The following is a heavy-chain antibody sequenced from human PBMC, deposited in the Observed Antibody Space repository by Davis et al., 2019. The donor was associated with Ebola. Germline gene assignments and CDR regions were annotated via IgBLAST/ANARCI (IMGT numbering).Heavy chain of an antibody. CDR1: GFTFGYYA. CDR3: VRDDYYNAGSYYISDP. V-gene: IGHV3-49*04. D-gene: IGHD3-10*01. Sequence: GESLKISCKSSGFTFGYYAMSWVRPAPGRGPEWVGFIRSKAFGGTTEYAASVKGRFTVSRDDSKSIVYLQMNSLKTEDTAVYYCVRDDYYNAGSYYISDPWGQGTLVTVSS. CDR2: IRSKAFGGTT. J-gene: IGHJ5*02.